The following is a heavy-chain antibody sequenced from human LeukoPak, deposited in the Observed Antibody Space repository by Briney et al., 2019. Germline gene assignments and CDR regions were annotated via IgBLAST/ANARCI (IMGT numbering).Heavy chain of an antibody. CDR2: IYTSGST. J-gene: IGHJ4*02. CDR3: ARDSGGSYSVEYYFDY. V-gene: IGHV4-4*07. CDR1: GGSISSYY. Sequence: SETLSLTCTVSGGSISSYYWSWLRQPAGKGLEWIGRIYTSGSTNYNPSLKSRVTISVDTSKNQFSLKLSSVTAADTAVYYCARDSGGSYSVEYYFDYWGQGTLVTVSS. D-gene: IGHD1-26*01.